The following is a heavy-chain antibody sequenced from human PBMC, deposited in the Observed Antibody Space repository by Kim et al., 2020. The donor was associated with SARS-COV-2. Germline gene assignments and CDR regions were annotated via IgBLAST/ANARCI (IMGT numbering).Heavy chain of an antibody. CDR2: ISYDGSNK. D-gene: IGHD6-13*01. Sequence: GGSLRLSCAASGFTFSSYAMHWVRQAPGKGLEWVAVISYDGSNKYYADSVKGRFTISRDNSKNTLYLQMNSLRAEDTAVYYCARENWIAAAHPLYYYYGMDVWGQGTTVTVSS. J-gene: IGHJ6*02. CDR1: GFTFSSYA. CDR3: ARENWIAAAHPLYYYYGMDV. V-gene: IGHV3-30*04.